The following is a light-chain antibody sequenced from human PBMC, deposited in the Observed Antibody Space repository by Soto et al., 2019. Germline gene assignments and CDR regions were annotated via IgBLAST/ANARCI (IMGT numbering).Light chain of an antibody. CDR2: DAS. Sequence: EIVLTQSPATLSLSPGERATLSCRASRGIDTYLAWYQQKRGQAPRLLISDASNRTTGIPARFSGGGSGTDFTLSISSLETDDFAVYYCQQRSSWPLTFGGGTKVEIK. V-gene: IGKV3-11*01. CDR3: QQRSSWPLT. J-gene: IGKJ4*01. CDR1: RGIDTY.